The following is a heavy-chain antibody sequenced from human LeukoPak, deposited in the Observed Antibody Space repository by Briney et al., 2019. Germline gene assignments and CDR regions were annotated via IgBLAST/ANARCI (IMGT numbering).Heavy chain of an antibody. Sequence: GGSLRLSCAASGFTFSSYGMGWVRQAPGKGLEWVSAISGSGGSAYSADSVKGRFTISRDNSKNTVYLQMNSLRAEDTAVYYCAKDLAAYYSYYYMDVWGKGTTVTISS. D-gene: IGHD6-19*01. CDR3: AKDLAAYYSYYYMDV. V-gene: IGHV3-23*01. CDR2: ISGSGGSA. CDR1: GFTFSSYG. J-gene: IGHJ6*03.